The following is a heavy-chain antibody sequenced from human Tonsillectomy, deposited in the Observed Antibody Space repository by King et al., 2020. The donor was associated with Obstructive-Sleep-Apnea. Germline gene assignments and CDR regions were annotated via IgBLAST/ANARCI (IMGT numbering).Heavy chain of an antibody. D-gene: IGHD2-2*02. CDR3: AREGGYCSSTSCYSHAFDI. CDR2: ISYDGSNK. CDR1: EFTFSSYA. V-gene: IGHV3-30*04. Sequence: VQLVESGGGVVQPGRSLRLSCAASEFTFSSYAMHWVRQAPGKGLEGVAIISYDGSNKYYADSVKGRFTISRDNSKNTLYLQMNSLRVEDTAVYYCAREGGYCSSTSCYSHAFDIWGQGTVVTVSS. J-gene: IGHJ3*02.